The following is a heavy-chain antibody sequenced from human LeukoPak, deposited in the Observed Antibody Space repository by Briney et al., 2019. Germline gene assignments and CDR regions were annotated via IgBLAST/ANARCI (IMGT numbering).Heavy chain of an antibody. Sequence: GGSLRLSCAASGFTFSSYAMSWVRQAPGKGLEWVSAISGSGGSTYYADSVKGRFTISRDNSKNTLYLQMNSLRAEDTAVYYSAKTRRRVTFGGVIGHDAFDIWGQGTMVTLSS. J-gene: IGHJ3*02. V-gene: IGHV3-23*01. D-gene: IGHD3-16*02. CDR3: AKTRRRVTFGGVIGHDAFDI. CDR2: ISGSGGST. CDR1: GFTFSSYA.